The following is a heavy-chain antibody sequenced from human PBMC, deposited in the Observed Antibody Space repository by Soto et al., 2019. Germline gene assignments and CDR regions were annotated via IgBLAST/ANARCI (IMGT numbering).Heavy chain of an antibody. J-gene: IGHJ6*03. Sequence: QVQLQESGPGLVKPSGILSLTCAVTGGSISSHNWWTWVRQPPGKGLEWIGETHHSGNTNYTPSLKSRVTISVDKSKNQFSLKLSSVTAADTAVYYCARTGETKTYYYYYMDVWGKGTTVIVSS. CDR3: ARTGETKTYYYYYMDV. V-gene: IGHV4-4*02. D-gene: IGHD7-27*01. CDR1: GGSISSHNW. CDR2: THHSGNT.